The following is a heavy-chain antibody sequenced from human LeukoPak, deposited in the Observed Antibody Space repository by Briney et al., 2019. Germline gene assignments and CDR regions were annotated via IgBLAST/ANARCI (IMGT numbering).Heavy chain of an antibody. CDR2: ISAYNGNT. Sequence: ASVKVSCKASGYTLTELSMHWVRQTPGQGLEWMGWISAYNGNTNYAQKLQGRVTMTTDTSTSTAYMELRSLRSDDTAVYYYARGSYGVDYWGQGTLVTVSS. D-gene: IGHD5-18*01. V-gene: IGHV1-18*01. CDR3: ARGSYGVDY. CDR1: GYTLTELS. J-gene: IGHJ4*02.